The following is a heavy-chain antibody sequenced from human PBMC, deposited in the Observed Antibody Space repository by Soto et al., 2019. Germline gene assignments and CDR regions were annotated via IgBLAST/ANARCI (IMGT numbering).Heavy chain of an antibody. Sequence: QVPLVESGGGVVQPGRSLRLSCAASGFTFSSYAMHWVRQAPGKGLEWVAVISYDGSNKYYADSVKGRFTISRDNSKNTLYLQMNSLRAEDTAVYYCAREGPGEAMDYWGQGTLVTVSS. CDR1: GFTFSSYA. D-gene: IGHD2-21*01. J-gene: IGHJ4*02. V-gene: IGHV3-30-3*01. CDR3: AREGPGEAMDY. CDR2: ISYDGSNK.